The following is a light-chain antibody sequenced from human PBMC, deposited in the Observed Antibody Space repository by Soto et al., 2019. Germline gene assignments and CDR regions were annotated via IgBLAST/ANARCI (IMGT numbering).Light chain of an antibody. V-gene: IGLV2-8*01. J-gene: IGLJ1*01. Sequence: QSVLTQPPSASGSPGQSVTISCTGTSGDVGAYDYVSWYQQHPGEAPKLMIYEVTKRPSGVPDRFSGSKSGNTASLTASGLQAEDEADYYCSSYANTNNFVFGTGTKVTVL. CDR2: EVT. CDR3: SSYANTNNFV. CDR1: SGDVGAYDY.